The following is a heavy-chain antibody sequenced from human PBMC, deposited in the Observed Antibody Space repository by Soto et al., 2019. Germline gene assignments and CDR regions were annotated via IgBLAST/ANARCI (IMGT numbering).Heavy chain of an antibody. D-gene: IGHD3-22*01. CDR1: GGSISSYY. J-gene: IGHJ3*02. CDR2: IYYSGST. V-gene: IGHV4-59*13. CDR3: ARDVYYYDSSGYYYRAFDI. Sequence: PSETLSLTCTVSGGSISSYYWSWIRQPPGKGLEWIGYIYYSGSTNYNPSLKSRVTISVDTSKNQFSLKLSSVTAADTAVYYCARDVYYYDSSGYYYRAFDIWGQGTMVTVSS.